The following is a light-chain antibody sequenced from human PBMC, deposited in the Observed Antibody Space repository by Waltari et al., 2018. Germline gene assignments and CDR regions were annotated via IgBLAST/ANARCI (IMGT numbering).Light chain of an antibody. CDR3: QQYGSSLFT. Sequence: EIVLTQSPGTLSLSPGERATLSCRASQSVSSTYLAWYQQKPGQAPSLLIYGASNRATGIPDRFSGSGSGTDFTLTISRLEPEDFAVYFCQQYGSSLFTFGQGTKLEIK. CDR2: GAS. V-gene: IGKV3-20*01. CDR1: QSVSSTY. J-gene: IGKJ2*01.